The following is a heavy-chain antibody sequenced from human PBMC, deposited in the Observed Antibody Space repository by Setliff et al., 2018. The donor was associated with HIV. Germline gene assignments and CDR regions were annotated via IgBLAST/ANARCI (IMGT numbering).Heavy chain of an antibody. Sequence: ASVKVSCKASGYTFTSYAMHWVRQAPGQRPEWMGWINAGNGNTKYSQKFQGRVTITRDTSASTAYMELSSLRSEDTAVYYCAREIRNYDFWSGYWEDHYFDSWGQGTLVTVSS. J-gene: IGHJ4*02. D-gene: IGHD3-3*01. V-gene: IGHV1-3*01. CDR3: AREIRNYDFWSGYWEDHYFDS. CDR1: GYTFTSYA. CDR2: INAGNGNT.